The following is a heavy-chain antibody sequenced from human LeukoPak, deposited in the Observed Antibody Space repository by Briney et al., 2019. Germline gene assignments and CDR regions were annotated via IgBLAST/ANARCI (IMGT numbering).Heavy chain of an antibody. Sequence: GESLKISCKGSGYSFTSYWIGWVRQMPGKGLEWMGIIYPGDSDTRYSPSFQGQVTISADKSISTAYLRWSSLKASDTAMYYCATPLGDYDILTGQASAFDIWGQGTMVTVSS. CDR2: IYPGDSDT. CDR3: ATPLGDYDILTGQASAFDI. V-gene: IGHV5-51*01. D-gene: IGHD3-9*01. CDR1: GYSFTSYW. J-gene: IGHJ3*02.